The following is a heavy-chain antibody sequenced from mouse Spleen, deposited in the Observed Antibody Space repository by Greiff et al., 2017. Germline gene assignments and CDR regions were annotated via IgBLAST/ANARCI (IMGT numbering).Heavy chain of an antibody. CDR1: GYAFTNYL. Sequence: QVQLKESGAELVRPGTSVKVSCKASGYAFTNYLIEWVKQRPGQGLEWIGVINPGSGGTNYNEKFKSKATLTVDKPSSTAYMQLSSLTSEDSAVYYCARGGYGDYPDYWGQGTTLTVSS. CDR2: INPGSGGT. D-gene: IGHD1-1*02. CDR3: ARGGYGDYPDY. V-gene: IGHV1-54*01. J-gene: IGHJ2*01.